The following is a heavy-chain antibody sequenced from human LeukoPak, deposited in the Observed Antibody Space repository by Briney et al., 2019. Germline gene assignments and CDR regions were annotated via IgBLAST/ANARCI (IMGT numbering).Heavy chain of an antibody. CDR3: AREASVEGNWPRPLDY. Sequence: PSETLSLTCTVSGRSISSSPYDWGWIRQPPGKGLHWFVNIYLSGSTYYHPSPKTRLTISVHTSKNQYTLKLTSMTPADTAIDYYAREASVEGNWPRPLDYWGWGRRVTVS. J-gene: IGHJ4*02. D-gene: IGHD3-3*02. CDR1: GRSISSSPYD. CDR2: IYLSGST. V-gene: IGHV4-39*02.